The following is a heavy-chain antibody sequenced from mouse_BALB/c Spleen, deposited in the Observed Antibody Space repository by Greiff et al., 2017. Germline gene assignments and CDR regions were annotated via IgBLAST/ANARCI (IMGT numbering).Heavy chain of an antibody. CDR1: GFTFSDYY. CDR2: ISDGGSYT. D-gene: IGHD1-1*01. Sequence: EVKVVESGGGLVKPGGSLKLSCAASGFTFSDYYMYWVRQTPEKRLEWVATISDGGSYTYYPDSVKGRFTISRDNAKNNLYLQMSSLKSEDTAMYYCARGYYGSSPFAYWGQGTLVTASA. J-gene: IGHJ3*01. V-gene: IGHV5-4*02. CDR3: ARGYYGSSPFAY.